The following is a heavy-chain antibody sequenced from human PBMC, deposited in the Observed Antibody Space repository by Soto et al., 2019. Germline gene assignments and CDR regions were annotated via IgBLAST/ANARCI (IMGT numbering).Heavy chain of an antibody. CDR2: ISSSGSTI. V-gene: IGHV3-48*03. CDR1: GFTFSSYE. CDR3: ARQAAAGFFDY. D-gene: IGHD6-13*01. J-gene: IGHJ4*02. Sequence: LRLSCAASGFTFSSYEMNWVRQAPGKGLEWVSYISSSGSTIYYADSVKGRFTISRDNAKNSLYLQMNSLRAEGTAVYYCARQAAAGFFDYWGQGTQVTVSS.